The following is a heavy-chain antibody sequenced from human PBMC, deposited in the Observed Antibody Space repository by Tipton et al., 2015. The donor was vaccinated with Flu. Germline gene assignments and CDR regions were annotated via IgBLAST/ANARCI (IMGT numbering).Heavy chain of an antibody. Sequence: TLSLTCTVSGYSISSGYYWGWIRQPPGKGLEWIGSIYHSGSTYYNPSLKSRVTISVDTSKNQFSLKLSSVTAADTAVYYCAGRSVVDAFDIWGQGTMVTVSS. J-gene: IGHJ3*02. V-gene: IGHV4-38-2*02. CDR2: IYHSGST. D-gene: IGHD2-15*01. CDR1: GYSISSGYY. CDR3: AGRSVVDAFDI.